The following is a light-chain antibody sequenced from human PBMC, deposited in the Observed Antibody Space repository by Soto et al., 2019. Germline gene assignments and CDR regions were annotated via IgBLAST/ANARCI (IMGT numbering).Light chain of an antibody. V-gene: IGLV2-14*01. J-gene: IGLJ1*01. Sequence: QSVLTQPASVSGSPGQSITISCTGTSSDVGGYNYVSWYQQHPGKAPKLMIYAVTDRPSGVSSRFSGSKSGNTASLTISGLQAEDEADYYCSSYTSSSTPMVFGTGTKVTVL. CDR1: SSDVGGYNY. CDR2: AVT. CDR3: SSYTSSSTPMV.